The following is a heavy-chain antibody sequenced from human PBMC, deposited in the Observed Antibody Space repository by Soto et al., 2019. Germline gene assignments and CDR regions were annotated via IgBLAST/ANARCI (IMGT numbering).Heavy chain of an antibody. Sequence: SETLSLTCTVSGGSVSSYHWTWIRQSPGQGLEWIGYIFYNGSTDYNPSLKSRATISLSTSKRQFSLRLTPVTAADTAVYYCAREFFWRSSSSPTFYYYLDVWGKGATVTVSS. CDR1: GGSVSSYH. CDR2: IFYNGST. CDR3: AREFFWRSSSSPTFYYYLDV. D-gene: IGHD6-6*01. V-gene: IGHV4-4*08. J-gene: IGHJ6*03.